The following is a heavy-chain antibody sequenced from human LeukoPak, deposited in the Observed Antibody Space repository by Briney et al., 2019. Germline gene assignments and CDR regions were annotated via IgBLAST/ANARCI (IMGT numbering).Heavy chain of an antibody. Sequence: SETLSLTCIVSGGSISSSNYYWGWIRQSPGKGLEWIGSIYSRGSTYYNPSLRSRVIVSSDMSKNQFSLKLSSVTAADTAVYYCARSHGSGSYYNLNDYWGQGTLVTVSS. CDR2: IYSRGST. J-gene: IGHJ4*02. CDR1: GGSISSSNYY. CDR3: ARSHGSGSYYNLNDY. V-gene: IGHV4-39*07. D-gene: IGHD3-10*01.